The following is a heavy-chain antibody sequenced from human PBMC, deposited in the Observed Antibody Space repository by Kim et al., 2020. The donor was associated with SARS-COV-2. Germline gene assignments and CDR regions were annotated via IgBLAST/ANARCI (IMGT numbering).Heavy chain of an antibody. Sequence: SETLSLTCAVYGGSFSGYYWSWIRQPPGKGLEWIGEINHSGSTNYNPSLKSRVTISVDTSKNQFSLKLSSVTAADTAVYYCARIQQLGPLGYYYYGMDVWGQGTTVTVSS. D-gene: IGHD6-13*01. J-gene: IGHJ6*02. CDR1: GGSFSGYY. CDR2: INHSGST. V-gene: IGHV4-34*01. CDR3: ARIQQLGPLGYYYYGMDV.